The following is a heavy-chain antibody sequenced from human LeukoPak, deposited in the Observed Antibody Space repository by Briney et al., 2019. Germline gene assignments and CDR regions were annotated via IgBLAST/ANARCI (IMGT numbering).Heavy chain of an antibody. V-gene: IGHV3-30*02. CDR2: IRYDGSNK. J-gene: IGHJ4*02. D-gene: IGHD6-6*01. CDR1: GFTFDDYG. Sequence: GGSLRLSCAASGFTFDDYGMSWVRQAPGKGLEWVTFIRYDGSNKYYAESVKGRFTISRDNSKNTLYLQMNSLRAEDTAVYYCAKAIHSSSSGVVDYWGQGTLVTVSS. CDR3: AKAIHSSSSGVVDY.